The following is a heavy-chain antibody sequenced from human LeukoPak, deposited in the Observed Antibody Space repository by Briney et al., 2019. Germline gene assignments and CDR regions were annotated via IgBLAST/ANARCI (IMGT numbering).Heavy chain of an antibody. CDR2: INTNTGIP. Sequence: ASVKVSCKAFGYTFSSRAMNWVRRAPGQGLELMGWINTNTGIPTYAQGFAGRFVFSLDTSVTTAYLQITSLKAEDTAVYYCARDLVSAGFDIWGQGTMVTVSS. CDR1: GYTFSSRA. V-gene: IGHV7-4-1*02. J-gene: IGHJ3*02. D-gene: IGHD6-6*01. CDR3: ARDLVSAGFDI.